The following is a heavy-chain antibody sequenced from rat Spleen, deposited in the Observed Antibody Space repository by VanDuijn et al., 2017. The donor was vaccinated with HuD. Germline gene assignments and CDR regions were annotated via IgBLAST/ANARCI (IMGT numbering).Heavy chain of an antibody. V-gene: IGHV5-7*01. CDR1: GFTFSDYN. CDR2: ISYDGSST. J-gene: IGHJ2*01. Sequence: EVQLVESGGGLVQPGRSLKLSCAASGFTFSDYNMARVRQAPKKGLEWVATISYDGSSTYYRDSVKGRFTISRDNAKSTLYLQMDSLRSEDTATDYCARAYYDGTYYWGQGVMVTVSS. D-gene: IGHD1-12*02. CDR3: ARAYYDGTYY.